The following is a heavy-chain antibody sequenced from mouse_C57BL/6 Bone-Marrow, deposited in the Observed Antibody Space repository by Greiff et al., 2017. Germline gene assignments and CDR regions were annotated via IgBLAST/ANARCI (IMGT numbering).Heavy chain of an antibody. V-gene: IGHV7-1*01. CDR1: GFTFSDFY. CDR2: SRNKANDTTT. D-gene: IGHD2-3*01. CDR3: ARVYDSVFDV. Sequence: EVKVVESGGGLVQSGRSLRLSCATSGFTFSDFYMEWVRQAPGKGLEWIAASRNKANDTTTEYSGSVKGRVMGSRDTSKSILYLQMNALRAEDTAIYYCARVYDSVFDVWGTGTTVTVSS. J-gene: IGHJ1*03.